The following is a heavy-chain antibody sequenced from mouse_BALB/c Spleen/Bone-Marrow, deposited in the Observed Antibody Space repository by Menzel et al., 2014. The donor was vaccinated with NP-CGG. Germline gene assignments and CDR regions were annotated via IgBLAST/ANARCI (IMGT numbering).Heavy chain of an antibody. D-gene: IGHD1-1*01. CDR3: ARLGHYDYNDN. CDR1: GFDFXRYW. CDR2: INPGRSTI. Sequence: EVQRVESAGGLVQPGGSLNLACAASGFDFXRYWTSWARPAPGKGLEWIGEINPGRSTINYSPSLNDQFLIPRDNAKNTLYLQMSKVRSEDTALYYCARLGHYDYNDNWGQGTTLTVSS. J-gene: IGHJ2*01. V-gene: IGHV4-2*02.